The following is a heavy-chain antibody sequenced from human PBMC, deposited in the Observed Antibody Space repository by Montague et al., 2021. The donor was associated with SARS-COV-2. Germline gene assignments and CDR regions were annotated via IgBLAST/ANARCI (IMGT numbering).Heavy chain of an antibody. CDR2: LLHNKST. V-gene: IGHV4-59*11. CDR1: GVAIIRRR. J-gene: IGHJ6*03. CDR3: ARPRPGYRYFYYLDV. D-gene: IGHD1-1*01. Sequence: SETLSLTCTVSGVAIIRRRSNGHTSHPQSHHELVCHLLHNKSTNYNLSLKSRVTISVDTSKDQFSLRLNSVTAADTAVYYCARPRPGYRYFYYLDVGGKGTTVTVSS.